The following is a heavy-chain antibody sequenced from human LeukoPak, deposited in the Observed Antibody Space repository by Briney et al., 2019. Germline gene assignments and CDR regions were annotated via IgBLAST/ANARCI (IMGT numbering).Heavy chain of an antibody. CDR3: ASLQRGDGYNLDY. D-gene: IGHD5-24*01. V-gene: IGHV4-34*01. J-gene: IGHJ4*02. CDR2: INHSGST. CDR1: GGSFSGYY. Sequence: SETLSLTCAVYGGSFSGYYWSWIRQPPGKGLEWIGEINHSGSTNYNPSLKSRVTISVDTSKNQFSLKLSSVTAADTAVYYCASLQRGDGYNLDYWGQGTLVTVSS.